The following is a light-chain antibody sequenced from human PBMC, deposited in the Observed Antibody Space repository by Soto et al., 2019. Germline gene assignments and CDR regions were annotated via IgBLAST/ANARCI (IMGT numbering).Light chain of an antibody. J-gene: IGLJ2*01. CDR2: EVS. CDR1: SSGVGSYNY. Sequence: QSVLAQPASVSGSPGQSITISCTGTSSGVGSYNYVSWYQQHPGKAPKLIIYEVSYRPSGVSNRFSGSKSGNTASLTISGLQAEDEADYYCSSFTTTTTLVVFGGGTKLTVL. V-gene: IGLV2-14*01. CDR3: SSFTTTTTLVV.